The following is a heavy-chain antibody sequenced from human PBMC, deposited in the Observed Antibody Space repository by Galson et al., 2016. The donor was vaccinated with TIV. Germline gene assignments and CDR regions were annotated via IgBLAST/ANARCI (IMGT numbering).Heavy chain of an antibody. CDR3: ARGTGFSYGYYY. D-gene: IGHD5-18*01. J-gene: IGHJ4*02. V-gene: IGHV4-38-2*01. CDR2: VYHGGRS. Sequence: ETLSLTCGVSGYSISSGFYWAWIRQPPGKGLEWMGTVYHGGRSYYAPSLTGRVSISIDTSKNQFSVILTSVTASDTAIYYCARGTGFSYGYYYWGQGALVTVSS. CDR1: GYSISSGFY.